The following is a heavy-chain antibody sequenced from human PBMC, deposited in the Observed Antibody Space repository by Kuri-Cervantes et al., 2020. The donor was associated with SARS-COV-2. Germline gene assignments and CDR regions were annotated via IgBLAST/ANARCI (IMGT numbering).Heavy chain of an antibody. Sequence: ASVKVSCKASGYTFTSYAMHWVRQAPGQRLEWMGWINAGNGNTKYSQKFQGRVTITRDTSASTAYMELSSLRSEDTAVYYCAREYYDSSGYYYYYYYGMDVWGQGTTVIVSS. CDR1: GYTFTSYA. V-gene: IGHV1-3*01. D-gene: IGHD3-22*01. J-gene: IGHJ6*02. CDR3: AREYYDSSGYYYYYYYGMDV. CDR2: INAGNGNT.